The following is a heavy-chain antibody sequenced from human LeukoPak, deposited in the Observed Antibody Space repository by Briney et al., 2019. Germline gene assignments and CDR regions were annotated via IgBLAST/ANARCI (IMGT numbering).Heavy chain of an antibody. CDR3: ARVGDYGHLDY. V-gene: IGHV3-13*01. J-gene: IGHJ4*02. CDR2: IGTAGDT. CDR1: GFTFSSYD. Sequence: PGGSLRLSCAASGFTFSSYDMHWVRQATGKGLEWVSAIGTAGDTYYPGSVKGRFTISRENAKNSLYLQMNSLRAGDTAVYYCARVGDYGHLDYWGQGTLVTVSS. D-gene: IGHD4-17*01.